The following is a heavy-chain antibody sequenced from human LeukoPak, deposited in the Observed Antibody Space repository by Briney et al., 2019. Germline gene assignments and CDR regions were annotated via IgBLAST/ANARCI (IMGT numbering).Heavy chain of an antibody. D-gene: IGHD3-3*01. Sequence: SETLSLTCTVSGGSISSYYWSWIRQPAGKGLEWIGRIYTSGSTNYNPSLKSRVTMSADTSKNQFSLKLRSVTAADTAVYYCARGDLKSDWFDPWGQGTLVIVST. CDR1: GGSISSYY. J-gene: IGHJ5*02. CDR2: IYTSGST. CDR3: ARGDLKSDWFDP. V-gene: IGHV4-4*07.